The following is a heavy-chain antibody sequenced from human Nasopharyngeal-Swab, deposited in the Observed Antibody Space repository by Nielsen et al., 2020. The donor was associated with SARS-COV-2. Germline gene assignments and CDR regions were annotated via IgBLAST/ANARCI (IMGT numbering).Heavy chain of an antibody. J-gene: IGHJ4*02. D-gene: IGHD3-9*01. CDR1: GFTFSSYA. V-gene: IGHV3-30*04. CDR2: ISYDGSNK. CDR3: AREGSYYDILTGYYYFDY. Sequence: GGSLRLSYAASGFTFSSYAMHWVRQAPGKGLEWVAVISYDGSNKYYADSVKGRFTISRDNSKNTLYLQMNSLRAEDTAVYYCAREGSYYDILTGYYYFDYWGQGTLVTVSS.